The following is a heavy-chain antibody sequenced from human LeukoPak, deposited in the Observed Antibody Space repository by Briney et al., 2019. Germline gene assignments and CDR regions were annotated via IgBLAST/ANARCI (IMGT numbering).Heavy chain of an antibody. Sequence: GSLRLSCAASGFTFSSYAMHWVRQAPGKGLEWVAVISYDGSNKYYADSVKGRFTISRDNSKNTLYLQMNSLRAEDTAVYYCARDRSSGWYLIEYYFDYWGQGTLVTVSS. D-gene: IGHD6-19*01. CDR1: GFTFSSYA. CDR3: ARDRSSGWYLIEYYFDY. CDR2: ISYDGSNK. V-gene: IGHV3-30-3*01. J-gene: IGHJ4*02.